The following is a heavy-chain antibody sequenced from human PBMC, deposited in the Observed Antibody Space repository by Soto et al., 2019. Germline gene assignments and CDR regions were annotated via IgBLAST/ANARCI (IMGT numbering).Heavy chain of an antibody. J-gene: IGHJ4*02. CDR2: IIPILGIA. Sequence: GASVKVSCKASGGTFSSYTISWVRQAPGQGLEWMGRIIPILGIANYAQKFQGRVTITADKSTSTAYMELSSLRSEDTAVYYCARADSSGCFDYWGQGTLVTVSS. CDR1: GGTFSSYT. V-gene: IGHV1-69*02. D-gene: IGHD6-19*01. CDR3: ARADSSGCFDY.